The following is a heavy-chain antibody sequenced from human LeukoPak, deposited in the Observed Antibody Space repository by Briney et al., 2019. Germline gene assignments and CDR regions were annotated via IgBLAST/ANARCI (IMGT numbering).Heavy chain of an antibody. CDR2: ISSSSSFI. J-gene: IGHJ6*02. CDR1: RFTLRGYT. D-gene: IGHD3-22*01. V-gene: IGHV3-48*02. Sequence: GGSLRLSCVASRFTLRGYTMNWVRQAPGKGLEWVSYISSSSSFIYYADSVKGRFTVSRDNAKNSLFLQMNSLRDEDTAVYYCAIRGYYDTSYSYYYHALDVWGQGTTVTVSS. CDR3: AIRGYYDTSYSYYYHALDV.